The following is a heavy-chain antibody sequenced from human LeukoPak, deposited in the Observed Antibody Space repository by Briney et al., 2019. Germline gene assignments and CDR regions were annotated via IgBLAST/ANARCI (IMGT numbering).Heavy chain of an antibody. D-gene: IGHD5-24*01. CDR3: ARRGDGYNFHY. CDR1: GYTFTDYY. CDR2: ITTHSGGT. V-gene: IGHV1-2*02. Sequence: ASVKVSCKASGYTFTDYYLHWVRQAPGQGLEWMGWITTHSGGTNYAQKFQGRVTMTRDTSISTAYMDMSRLTYDDTAVYYCARRGDGYNFHYWGQGTLVTVSS. J-gene: IGHJ4*02.